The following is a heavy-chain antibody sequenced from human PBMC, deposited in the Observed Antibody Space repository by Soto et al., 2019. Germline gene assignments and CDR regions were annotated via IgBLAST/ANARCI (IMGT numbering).Heavy chain of an antibody. CDR3: AKVAQVLSRPCFDP. J-gene: IGHJ5*02. Sequence: EVQLLESGGGLVQPGGSLRLSCAASGFTFSSYAMSWVRQAPGKGLEWVSAISGSGGSTYYADSVKGPFTIPRDNSNNTLYLQMNSLRAEDTAVYYCAKVAQVLSRPCFDPWGQGTLVTVSS. CDR2: ISGSGGST. D-gene: IGHD3-10*01. CDR1: GFTFSSYA. V-gene: IGHV3-23*01.